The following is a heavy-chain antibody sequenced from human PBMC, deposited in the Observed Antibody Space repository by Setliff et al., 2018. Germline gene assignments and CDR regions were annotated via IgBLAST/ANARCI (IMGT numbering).Heavy chain of an antibody. D-gene: IGHD1-1*01. V-gene: IGHV3-23*01. CDR3: ATKGVPGT. J-gene: IGHJ4*02. CDR2: ITGSGNSI. Sequence: GESLKISCAASGFAFSTYDMAWVRHAPGKGLEWVSVITGSGNSIYYPDSVKGRFTISRDNAKKSVDLQMNSLRAEDTAVYYCATKGVPGTGGQGTRVTVSS. CDR1: GFAFSTYD.